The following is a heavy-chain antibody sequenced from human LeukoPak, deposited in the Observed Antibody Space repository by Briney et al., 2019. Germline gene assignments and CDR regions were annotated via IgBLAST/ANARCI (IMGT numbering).Heavy chain of an antibody. D-gene: IGHD3-10*01. Sequence: GASVKVSCKSSGYNINNYGIIWVRLAPRHGRERMGWINPYNGDTDYAQKFQGRVTTTTDTSTSTAYMEVRSLRSDDTAVYYCAREHFRVRGPETWFDPWGQGTFVTVSS. CDR2: INPYNGDT. V-gene: IGHV1-18*01. CDR1: GYNINNYG. CDR3: AREHFRVRGPETWFDP. J-gene: IGHJ5*02.